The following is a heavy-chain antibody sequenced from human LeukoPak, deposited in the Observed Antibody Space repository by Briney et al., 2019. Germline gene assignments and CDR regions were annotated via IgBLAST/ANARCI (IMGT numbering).Heavy chain of an antibody. D-gene: IGHD3-22*01. J-gene: IGHJ4*02. CDR3: NYYDSQGFGY. V-gene: IGHV1-2*02. CDR2: INPNSGGT. Sequence: GASVKVSCKASGYTFTGYYMHWVRQAPGQGLEWTGWINPNSGGTNYAQKFQGRVTMTRDTSISTAYMEVSRLRSDDTAVYYCNYYDSQGFGYWGQGSLVTVSS. CDR1: GYTFTGYY.